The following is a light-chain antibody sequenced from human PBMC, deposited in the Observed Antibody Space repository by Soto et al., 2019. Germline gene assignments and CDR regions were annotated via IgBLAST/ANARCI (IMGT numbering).Light chain of an antibody. Sequence: QSALTQPPSASGSPGQSVAISCTGTSSDVGGYNYVSWYQQHPGTAPKLIIYEVTKRPSGVPDRFSGSKSGNTASLIVSGLQAEDEADYYCSSYTGSNNVVVFGGGTKLTVL. CDR2: EVT. V-gene: IGLV2-8*01. CDR1: SSDVGGYNY. CDR3: SSYTGSNNVVV. J-gene: IGLJ3*02.